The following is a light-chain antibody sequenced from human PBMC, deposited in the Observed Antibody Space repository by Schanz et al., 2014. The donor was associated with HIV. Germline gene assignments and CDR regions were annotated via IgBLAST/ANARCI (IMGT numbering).Light chain of an antibody. J-gene: IGKJ1*01. Sequence: EIVLTQSPGSLSLSPGERATLSCRASQSVSSTHVAWYQQKPGQAPRLVISGASSRAAGFPGRFSGSGSGTDFTLTISRLEPEDFAVYYCQQYGSSPTWTFGQGTKVEVK. CDR2: GAS. V-gene: IGKV3-20*01. CDR1: QSVSSTH. CDR3: QQYGSSPTWT.